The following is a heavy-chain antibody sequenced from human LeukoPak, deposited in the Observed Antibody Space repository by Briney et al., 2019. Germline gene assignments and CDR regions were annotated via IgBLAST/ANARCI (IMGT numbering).Heavy chain of an antibody. CDR1: RFTFSDHY. J-gene: IGHJ3*02. D-gene: IGHD3-22*01. Sequence: GGSLRLSCAASRFTFSDHYMGWVRQAPGKGLEWVARIRTRAKGYTTQYAPSVRDRFSIARDDSTNSVYLQMKSLKTEDTAVYFCARVGDYYDTRGFSSDAFDIWGLGTMVTVAS. V-gene: IGHV3-72*01. CDR2: IRTRAKGYTT. CDR3: ARVGDYYDTRGFSSDAFDI.